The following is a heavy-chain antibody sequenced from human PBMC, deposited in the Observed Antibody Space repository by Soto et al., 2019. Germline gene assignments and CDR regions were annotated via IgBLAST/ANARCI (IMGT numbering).Heavy chain of an antibody. CDR2: ISSGGSTI. CDR3: AGVLGYCTNGVCTDAFDI. Sequence: PGGSLRLSCAASGFTFSSYGMHWVRQAPGKGLEWVAYISSGGSTIYYADSVKGRFTISRDNAKNSLYLQMNSLRAEDTAVYYCAGVLGYCTNGVCTDAFDIWGQGTMVTVSS. CDR1: GFTFSSYG. V-gene: IGHV3-48*04. D-gene: IGHD2-8*01. J-gene: IGHJ3*02.